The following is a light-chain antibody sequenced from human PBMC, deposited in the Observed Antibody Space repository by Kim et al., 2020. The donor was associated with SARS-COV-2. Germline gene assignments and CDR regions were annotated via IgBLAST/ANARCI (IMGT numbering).Light chain of an antibody. CDR3: AAWDDSLSGYV. J-gene: IGLJ1*01. CDR2: RNN. Sequence: QSVLTQPPSASGTPGQRVTISCSGGSSNIGSNSVYWYQQLPGTAPKLLIYRNNQRPSGVPDRFSGSKSGTSASLAISGLRSEDEADYYCAAWDDSLSGYVFGSGTKVTVL. CDR1: SSNIGSNS. V-gene: IGLV1-47*01.